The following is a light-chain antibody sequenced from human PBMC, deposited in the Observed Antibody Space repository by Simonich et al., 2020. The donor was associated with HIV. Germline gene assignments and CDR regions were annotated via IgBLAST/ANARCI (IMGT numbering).Light chain of an antibody. CDR2: WAS. CDR3: QQYYSTPWT. V-gene: IGKV4-1*01. CDR1: QSVLYSSNNKNY. J-gene: IGKJ1*01. Sequence: DIVMTQSPDSLAVSLGERATINCKSSQSVLYSSNNKNYLAWYQQKPVQPPKLLIYWASTGESVVPDRFSGGGSGTDFTLTISSLQAEDVAVYYCQQYYSTPWTFGQGTKVEIK.